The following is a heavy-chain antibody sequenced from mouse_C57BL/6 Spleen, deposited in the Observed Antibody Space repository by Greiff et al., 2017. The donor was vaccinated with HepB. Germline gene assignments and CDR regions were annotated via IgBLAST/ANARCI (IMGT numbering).Heavy chain of an antibody. J-gene: IGHJ4*01. CDR2: INPNNGGT. D-gene: IGHD4-1*01. CDR3: ASWEWEGARDY. Sequence: EVQLQQSGPELVKPGASVKMSCKASGYTFTDYNMHWVKQSHGKSLEWIGYINPNNGGTSYNQKFKGKATLTVNKSSSTAYMELRSLASEDSAVYYCASWEWEGARDYWGQGTSVTVSS. V-gene: IGHV1-22*01. CDR1: GYTFTDYN.